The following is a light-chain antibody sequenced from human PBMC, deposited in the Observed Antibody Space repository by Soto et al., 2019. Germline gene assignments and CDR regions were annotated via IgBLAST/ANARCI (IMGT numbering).Light chain of an antibody. Sequence: DIEMTQSPSSLSASVGDRVTIACRASQSIDTYLNWYHQKPGEAPKLLIYGASRLQSGAPARFSSRESGTDVNLTIASLQPEDCGTYTCQQSLSARCIFGPGTKVDFK. J-gene: IGKJ3*01. CDR1: QSIDTY. CDR3: QQSLSARCI. V-gene: IGKV1-39*01. CDR2: GAS.